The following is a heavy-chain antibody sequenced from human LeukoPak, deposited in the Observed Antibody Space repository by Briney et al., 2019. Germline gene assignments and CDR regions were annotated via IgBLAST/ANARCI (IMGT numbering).Heavy chain of an antibody. CDR3: AKLVPDPASTDFDS. CDR2: INHSGST. D-gene: IGHD2-2*01. CDR1: GGSFSGYY. V-gene: IGHV4-34*01. Sequence: PSETLSLTCAVYGGSFSGYYWSWIRQPPGKGLEWIGEINHSGSTNYNPSLTSRVTISVDTSKNQFSLKLSSVTAADTAVYYCAKLVPDPASTDFDSWGQGALVTVSS. J-gene: IGHJ4*02.